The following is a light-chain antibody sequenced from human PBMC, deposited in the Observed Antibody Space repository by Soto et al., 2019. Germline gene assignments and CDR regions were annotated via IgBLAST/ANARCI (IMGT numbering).Light chain of an antibody. CDR2: DVS. J-gene: IGLJ2*01. CDR1: SSDVGGYNY. Sequence: QSALTQPRSVSGSPGQSVTISCTGTSSDVGGYNYVSWYQQQPGKDPKLMIYDVSKRPSGVPDRFSGSKSGNTASLTISWLQAEDEADYYCCSYAGSYTLVFGGGTKLTVL. V-gene: IGLV2-11*01. CDR3: CSYAGSYTLV.